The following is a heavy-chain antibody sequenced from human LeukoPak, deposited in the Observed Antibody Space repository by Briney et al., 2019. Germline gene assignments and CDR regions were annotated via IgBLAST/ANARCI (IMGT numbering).Heavy chain of an antibody. Sequence: ASVTVSFKASGYTFTDYYIHWVRQAPGQGVEWMAWINPNSSDTKYGQKFQGRVTMTRDTSISTAYMELSSLRSDDTAVYYCVRDYTPESSGEHFDNWGQGTLVTVSS. CDR3: VRDYTPESSGEHFDN. V-gene: IGHV1-2*02. CDR2: INPNSSDT. D-gene: IGHD3-22*01. J-gene: IGHJ4*02. CDR1: GYTFTDYY.